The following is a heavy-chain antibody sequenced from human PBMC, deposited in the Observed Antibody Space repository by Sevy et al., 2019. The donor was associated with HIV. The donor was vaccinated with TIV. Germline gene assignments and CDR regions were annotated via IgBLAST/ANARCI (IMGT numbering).Heavy chain of an antibody. J-gene: IGHJ6*02. CDR3: ANSRGRYEGSSWLYYYYLMDV. CDR1: GFTFSRYG. Sequence: GGSLRLSCAAAGFTFSRYGMHWARQAPGKGLEWVAVISNDGSDKEYAHSVKGRFTVSRDNSKDTVYLQMNSLRPEDTAVYYCANSRGRYEGSSWLYYYYLMDVWGQGTTVTVSS. V-gene: IGHV3-30*18. D-gene: IGHD6-13*01. CDR2: ISNDGSDK.